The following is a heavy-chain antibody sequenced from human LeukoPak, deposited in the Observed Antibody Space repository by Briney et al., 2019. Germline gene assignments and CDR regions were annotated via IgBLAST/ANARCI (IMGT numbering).Heavy chain of an antibody. D-gene: IGHD2-2*01. CDR3: ARVERLCSSTSCSMTGAFDI. V-gene: IGHV3-30*04. J-gene: IGHJ3*02. CDR2: ISYDGSDE. CDR1: GFTFSTYA. Sequence: GGSLRLSCAASGFTFSTYAMHWVRQAPGKGLEWVALISYDGSDEYYADSVQGRFTISRDNLENTLSLQMSNLRPEDTAVYYCARVERLCSSTSCSMTGAFDIWGQGTMVTVSS.